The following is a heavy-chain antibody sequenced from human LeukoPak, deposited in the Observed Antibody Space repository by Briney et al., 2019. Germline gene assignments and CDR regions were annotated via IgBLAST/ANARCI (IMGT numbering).Heavy chain of an antibody. CDR3: AKRSAESSGYFDY. D-gene: IGHD6-19*01. Sequence: GGSLRLSCAASGFIFSNYAMHWVRQAPGKGLEWVSAITGSGAFTDYADSVKGRFTISRDNSKSTLYLQMNSLRAEETAVYYCAKRSAESSGYFDYWGQGTRVTVSS. CDR2: ITGSGAFT. J-gene: IGHJ4*02. CDR1: GFIFSNYA. V-gene: IGHV3-23*01.